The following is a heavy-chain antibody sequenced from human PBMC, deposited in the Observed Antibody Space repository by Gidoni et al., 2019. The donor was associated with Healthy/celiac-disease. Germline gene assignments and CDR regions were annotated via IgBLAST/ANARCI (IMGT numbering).Heavy chain of an antibody. CDR1: GFTFISYG. Sequence: QVQLVESGGGVVQPWRSLRLSCAASGFTFISYGMHWVRQAPGKGLEWVAVISYDGSNKYYADSVKGRFTISRDNSKNTLYLQMNRLRAEETAVYYCAKVLGGAIAAAGKADYWGQGTLVTVSS. CDR3: AKVLGGAIAAAGKADY. V-gene: IGHV3-30*18. CDR2: ISYDGSNK. J-gene: IGHJ4*02. D-gene: IGHD6-13*01.